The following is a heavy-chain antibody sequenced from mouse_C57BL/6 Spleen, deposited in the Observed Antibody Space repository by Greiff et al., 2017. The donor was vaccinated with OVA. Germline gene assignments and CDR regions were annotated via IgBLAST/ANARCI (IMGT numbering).Heavy chain of an antibody. V-gene: IGHV1-53*01. CDR2: INPSNGGT. J-gene: IGHJ2*01. CDR3: ASGQFITTVVDY. Sequence: QVQLQQPGIELVKPGASVKLSCKAPGYTFTSDWMHWVKQRPGQGLEWIGNINPSNGGTNYNEKFKSKATLTVDKSSSTDYMQLRSLASEDSAVYYCASGQFITTVVDYWGQGTTLTVSS. D-gene: IGHD1-1*01. CDR1: GYTFTSDW.